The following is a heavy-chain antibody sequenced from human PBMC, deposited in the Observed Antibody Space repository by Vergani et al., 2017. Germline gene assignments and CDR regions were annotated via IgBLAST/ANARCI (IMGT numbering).Heavy chain of an antibody. V-gene: IGHV1-69*01. D-gene: IGHD6-19*01. CDR1: GGTFSSYA. Sequence: QVQLVQSGAEVKKPGSSVKVSCKASGGTFSSYAISWVRQAPGQGLEWVGGIIPIFGTANYAQKFQGRVTITADESTSTAYMGLSSLGSEDTAVYYCARDAIAVAASLGHLYYYYGMDVWGQGTTVTVSS. CDR2: IIPIFGTA. CDR3: ARDAIAVAASLGHLYYYYGMDV. J-gene: IGHJ6*02.